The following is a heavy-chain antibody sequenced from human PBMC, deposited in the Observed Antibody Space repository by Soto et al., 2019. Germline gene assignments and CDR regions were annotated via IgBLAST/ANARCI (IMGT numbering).Heavy chain of an antibody. CDR1: GGTFGGYY. CDR2: INQSGST. V-gene: IGHV4-34*01. CDR3: ARVRYSDSSGFYDAFDI. J-gene: IGHJ3*02. Sequence: QGQLQQWGAGLLKPSETLSLTCAVYGGTFGGYYWNWIGLPPGKGLEWIGQINQSGSTNYSPSLKGRVTVSLDTSNNQFSLKLHSVTVADTAVSYCARVRYSDSSGFYDAFDIWGQGTMVTVSS. D-gene: IGHD3-22*01.